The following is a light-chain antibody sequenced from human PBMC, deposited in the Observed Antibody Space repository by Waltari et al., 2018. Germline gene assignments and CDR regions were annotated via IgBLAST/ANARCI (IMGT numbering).Light chain of an antibody. CDR2: GAS. CDR3: QQYYQWPWT. CDR1: QSVRSN. J-gene: IGKJ1*01. V-gene: IGKV3-15*01. Sequence: ELVMTQSPATLSVSPGEGTTLPCRASQSVRSNLAWYQQKPGQAPRLLSYGASTRATGIPARFNGGGSGTEFTLTITNLRSEDFAVYYCQQYYQWPWTFGQGTKVEIK.